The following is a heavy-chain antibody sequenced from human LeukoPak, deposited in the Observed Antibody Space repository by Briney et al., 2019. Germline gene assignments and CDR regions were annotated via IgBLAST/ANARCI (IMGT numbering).Heavy chain of an antibody. CDR1: GFSFSTYW. CDR3: ARHLNYYLDY. CDR2: ISSDGSIT. V-gene: IGHV3-74*01. D-gene: IGHD3-10*01. J-gene: IGHJ4*02. Sequence: PGGSLRLSCAASGFSFSTYWMHWVRQAPGKGLVWVSRISSDGSITSYADSVKGRFTISRDNAKNTLYLQMISLRAEDTAVYYCARHLNYYLDYWGQGTLVTVSS.